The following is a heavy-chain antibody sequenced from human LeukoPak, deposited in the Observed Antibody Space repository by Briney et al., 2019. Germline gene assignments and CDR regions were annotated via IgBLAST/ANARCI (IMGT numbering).Heavy chain of an antibody. J-gene: IGHJ4*02. V-gene: IGHV1-2*02. Sequence: VASVKVSCKTSGYTFTEYYIHWVRQAPRQGLEWMGWINPNSGGSNSAQNFRGRVTMTRDTSITTAYMELSRLASDDTAVYYCAAWAAVGRFFDYWGQGTQVTVSS. D-gene: IGHD6-13*01. CDR2: INPNSGGS. CDR1: GYTFTEYY. CDR3: AAWAAVGRFFDY.